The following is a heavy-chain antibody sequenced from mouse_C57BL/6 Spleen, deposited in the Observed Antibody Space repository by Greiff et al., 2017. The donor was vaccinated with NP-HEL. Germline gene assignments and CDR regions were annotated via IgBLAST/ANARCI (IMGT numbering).Heavy chain of an antibody. D-gene: IGHD2-4*01. Sequence: VKLVESGPGLVAPSQSLSITCTVSGFSLTSYGVSWVRQPPGKGLEWLGVIWGDGSTNYHSALISRLSISKDNSKSQVFLKLNSLQNDDTATYYCAKRVIYYDYRGSYAMDYWGQGTSVTVSS. CDR3: AKRVIYYDYRGSYAMDY. CDR1: GFSLTSYG. V-gene: IGHV2-3*01. J-gene: IGHJ4*01. CDR2: IWGDGST.